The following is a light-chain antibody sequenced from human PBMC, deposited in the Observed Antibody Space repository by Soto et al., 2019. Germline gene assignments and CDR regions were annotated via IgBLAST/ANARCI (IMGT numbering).Light chain of an antibody. CDR1: QSVSSN. V-gene: IGKV3D-15*01. CDR2: GAS. J-gene: IGKJ1*01. CDR3: QQYKTYSRT. Sequence: EILMTQSPATLSVSPGERATLSCRASQSVSSNLAWYQQKPGQAPRLLIYGASSRANGIPARFRGSGSGTEFTLTISSLQSEDFAIYYCQQYKTYSRTFGQGTKVDIK.